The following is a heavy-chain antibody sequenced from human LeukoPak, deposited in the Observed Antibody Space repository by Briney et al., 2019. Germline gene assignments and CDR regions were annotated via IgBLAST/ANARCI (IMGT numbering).Heavy chain of an antibody. Sequence: GGSLRLSCAASGFTFSSYSMKWVRQAPGKGLEWVSSISSSSSYIYYADSVKGRFTISRDNAKNSLYLQMNSLRVEDTAVYYCARQNGDYEAALFFDSWGQGTLVTVSS. J-gene: IGHJ5*01. CDR2: ISSSSSYI. CDR1: GFTFSSYS. V-gene: IGHV3-21*01. CDR3: ARQNGDYEAALFFDS. D-gene: IGHD4-17*01.